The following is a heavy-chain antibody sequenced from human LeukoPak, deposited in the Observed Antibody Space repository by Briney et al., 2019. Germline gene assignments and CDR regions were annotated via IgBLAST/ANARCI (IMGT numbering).Heavy chain of an antibody. J-gene: IGHJ4*02. CDR1: GGSINSGDYY. V-gene: IGHV4-31*03. Sequence: SQTLSLTCTVSGGSINSGDYYWSWIRQLPGKGLEWIGYIYYSGSTYYPPSLRSRVTISVDTSKNQFSLRLSSVTAADTAVYYCARYYYDSSGYSDYFDFWGQGTLVTVSS. CDR3: ARYYYDSSGYSDYFDF. D-gene: IGHD3-22*01. CDR2: IYYSGST.